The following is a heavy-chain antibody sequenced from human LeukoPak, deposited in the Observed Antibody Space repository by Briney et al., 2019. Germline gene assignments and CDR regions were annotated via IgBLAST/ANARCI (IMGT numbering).Heavy chain of an antibody. CDR1: GGSFSGYY. Sequence: PSETLSLTCAVYGGSFSGYYWSWIRQPPGKGLEWIGEINHSGSTNYNPSLESRVTISVDTSKNHFSLKLSSVTAADTAVYYCARGSIRDGYNGSEIVVSRWDYWGQGTLVTVSS. CDR3: ARGSIRDGYNGSEIVVSRWDY. V-gene: IGHV4-34*01. J-gene: IGHJ4*02. D-gene: IGHD5-24*01. CDR2: INHSGST.